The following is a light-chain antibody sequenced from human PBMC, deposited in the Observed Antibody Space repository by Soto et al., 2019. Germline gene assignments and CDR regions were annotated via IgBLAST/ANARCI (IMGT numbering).Light chain of an antibody. J-gene: IGKJ4*01. V-gene: IGKV3D-15*01. CDR3: QQYNNWPLT. CDR1: QSVTSY. Sequence: EIVLTQSPGTLSLYPGESATLSCRASQSVTSYLAWYQQKPGQAPRLLIYDVSNRASGIPARFSGSGSGTEFTLTISSLQSEDFAAYYCQQYNNWPLTFGGGTKVDI. CDR2: DVS.